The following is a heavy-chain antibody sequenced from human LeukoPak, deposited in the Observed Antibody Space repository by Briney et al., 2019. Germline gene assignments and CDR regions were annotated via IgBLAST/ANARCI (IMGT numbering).Heavy chain of an antibody. J-gene: IGHJ5*02. D-gene: IGHD2-2*01. CDR1: GYTFSTYG. CDR3: ARVGRDCSDINCYWADWFDP. Sequence: ASVKVSCKASGYTFSTYGITWVREAPGQGPEWLGWISGSTGSTHYSQAVRGRVTMTTDTSTATAYMELRSLRSDDTAVYYCARVGRDCSDINCYWADWFDPWGQGTLVIVSS. CDR2: ISGSTGST. V-gene: IGHV1-18*01.